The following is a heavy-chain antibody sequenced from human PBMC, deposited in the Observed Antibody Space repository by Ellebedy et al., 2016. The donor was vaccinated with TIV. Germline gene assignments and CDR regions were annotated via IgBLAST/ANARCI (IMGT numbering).Heavy chain of an antibody. CDR3: ARLHCSGGSCYNDY. Sequence: GGSLRLXXTASGFTFSHYSMDWVRQAPGKGLEWVSSISSSSSYMYYADSVKGRFSISRDNAKNSLYLHMNSLRAEDTAVYYCARLHCSGGSCYNDYWGQGTLVSVSS. D-gene: IGHD2-15*01. CDR1: GFTFSHYS. J-gene: IGHJ4*02. V-gene: IGHV3-21*01. CDR2: ISSSSSYM.